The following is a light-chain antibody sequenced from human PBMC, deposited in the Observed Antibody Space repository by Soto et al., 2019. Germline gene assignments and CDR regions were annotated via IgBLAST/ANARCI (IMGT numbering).Light chain of an antibody. CDR2: QDN. V-gene: IGLV3-1*01. CDR3: QAWDSSTVV. J-gene: IGLJ2*01. Sequence: SYELTQPPSVSVSPGQTASITCSGDELGNKYACWYQQKPGHSPVLVIYQDNKRPSGIPERFSGSNSGNTATLTISGTQPLDEADYYCQAWDSSTVVFGGGTKLTVL. CDR1: ELGNKY.